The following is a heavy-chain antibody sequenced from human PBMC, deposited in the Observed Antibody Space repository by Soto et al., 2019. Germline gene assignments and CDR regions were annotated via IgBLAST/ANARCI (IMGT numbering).Heavy chain of an antibody. Sequence: SETLSLTCAVYGGSFSGYYWSWIRQPPGKGLEWIGEINHSGSTNYNPSLKSRVTISVDTSKNQFSLKLSSVTAADTAVYYCARAGPENVDYYYYYMDVWGKGTTVTVSS. CDR1: GGSFSGYY. D-gene: IGHD7-27*01. V-gene: IGHV4-34*01. CDR3: ARAGPENVDYYYYYMDV. CDR2: INHSGST. J-gene: IGHJ6*03.